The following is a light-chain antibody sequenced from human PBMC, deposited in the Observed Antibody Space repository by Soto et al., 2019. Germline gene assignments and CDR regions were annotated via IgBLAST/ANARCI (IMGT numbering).Light chain of an antibody. Sequence: DIQMTQSPSPLSASVGDKVTIPCRASQSISSWLAWYQQKPGKAPKLLIYKASTLESGVPSNFSGSGSGTEFTLSISSLQPEDFATYYCQQYNSYPWTFGQGTKVDIK. V-gene: IGKV1-5*03. CDR1: QSISSW. CDR3: QQYNSYPWT. J-gene: IGKJ1*01. CDR2: KAS.